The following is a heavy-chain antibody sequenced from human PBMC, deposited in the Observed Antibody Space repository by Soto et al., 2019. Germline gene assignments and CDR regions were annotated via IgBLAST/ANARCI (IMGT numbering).Heavy chain of an antibody. J-gene: IGHJ4*02. D-gene: IGHD3-10*01. CDR3: ATPPSQGTYYYAY. CDR2: ARNRANSYTT. V-gene: IGHV3-72*01. Sequence: EVQLVESGGGLVQPGGSLRLSCAASGFTFSDHYMDWVRQAPGKGLEWVGRARNRANSYTTEYAASVKGRFTISRDDSNSSLYLKKSSLKTEDTAVYYCATPPSQGTYYYAYWGQGTLVTVSS. CDR1: GFTFSDHY.